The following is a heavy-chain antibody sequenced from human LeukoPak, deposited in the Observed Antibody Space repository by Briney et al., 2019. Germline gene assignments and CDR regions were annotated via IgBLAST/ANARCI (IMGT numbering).Heavy chain of an antibody. V-gene: IGHV3-21*01. J-gene: IGHJ4*02. CDR2: ISSSSSYI. CDR3: ASAAGYSSGHDY. Sequence: PGGSLRLSCAASGFTFSSYSMNWVRQAPGKGLEWVSSISSSSSYIYYADSVKGRFTISRDNAKNSLYLQMNSLRAVDTAVYYCASAAGYSSGHDYWGQGTLVTVSS. D-gene: IGHD6-19*01. CDR1: GFTFSSYS.